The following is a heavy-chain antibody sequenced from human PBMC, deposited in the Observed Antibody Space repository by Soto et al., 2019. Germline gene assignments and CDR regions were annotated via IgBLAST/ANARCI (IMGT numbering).Heavy chain of an antibody. V-gene: IGHV1-69*13. J-gene: IGHJ1*01. CDR2: IIPIFGTA. CDR1: GGTFSSYA. CDR3: ASEVEDRAEYFKH. D-gene: IGHD1-26*01. Sequence: SVKVSCKASGGTFSSYAISWVRQAPGQGLEWMGGIIPIFGTANYAQKFQGRVTITADESTSTAYMELSSLRSEDTAVYYCASEVEDRAEYFKHWGQGTLVTVSS.